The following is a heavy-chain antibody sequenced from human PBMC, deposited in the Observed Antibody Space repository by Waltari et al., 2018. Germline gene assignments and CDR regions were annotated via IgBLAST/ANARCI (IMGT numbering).Heavy chain of an antibody. CDR2: ISYDGSNK. Sequence: QVQLVESGGGVVQPGRSLRLSCAASGFTFSSYGMHWVRQAPGKGLEWVAVISYDGSNKYYADSGKGRFTISRDNSKNTLYLQMNSLRAEDTAVYYCAKGGDIVATIGTYFDYWGQGTLVTVSS. V-gene: IGHV3-30*18. D-gene: IGHD5-12*01. J-gene: IGHJ4*02. CDR1: GFTFSSYG. CDR3: AKGGDIVATIGTYFDY.